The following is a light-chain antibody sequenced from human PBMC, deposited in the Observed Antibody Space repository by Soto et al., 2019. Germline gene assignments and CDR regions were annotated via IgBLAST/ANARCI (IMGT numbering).Light chain of an antibody. CDR1: QSISSW. Sequence: DIQMTQSPSTLSASVGDRVTITCWASQSISSWLAWYQQKPGKAPKLLIYKASSLESGVPSKFSGSGSGTEFTLTISSLQPDDFATYYCQHYNSYPFTFGPGTKVDIK. V-gene: IGKV1-5*03. CDR3: QHYNSYPFT. J-gene: IGKJ3*01. CDR2: KAS.